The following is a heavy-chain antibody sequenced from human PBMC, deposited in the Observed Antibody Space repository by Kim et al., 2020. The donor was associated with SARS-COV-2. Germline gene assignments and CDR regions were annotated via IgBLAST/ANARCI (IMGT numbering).Heavy chain of an antibody. J-gene: IGHJ4*02. CDR2: ISSSSSYT. CDR1: GFTFSDYY. CDR3: ASHKQWLGEFDY. D-gene: IGHD6-19*01. Sequence: GGSLRLSCAASGFTFSDYYMSWIRQAPGKGLEWVSYISSSSSYTNYADSVKGRFTISRDNAKNSLYLQMNSLRAEDTAVYYCASHKQWLGEFDYWGQGTLVTVSS. V-gene: IGHV3-11*03.